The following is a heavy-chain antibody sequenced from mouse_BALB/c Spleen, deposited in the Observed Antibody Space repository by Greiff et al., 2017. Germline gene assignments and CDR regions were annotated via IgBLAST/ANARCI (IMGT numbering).Heavy chain of an antibody. V-gene: IGHV1S29*02. CDR2: IYPYNGGT. CDR1: GYTFTDYN. CDR3: ARHDDYFDY. Sequence: EVKLMESGPELVKPGASVKISCKASGYTFTDYNMHWVKQSHGKSLEWIGYIYPYNGGTGYNQKFKSKATLTVDNSSSTAYMELRSLTSEDSAVYYCARHDDYFDYWGQGTTLTVSS. D-gene: IGHD2-12*01. J-gene: IGHJ2*01.